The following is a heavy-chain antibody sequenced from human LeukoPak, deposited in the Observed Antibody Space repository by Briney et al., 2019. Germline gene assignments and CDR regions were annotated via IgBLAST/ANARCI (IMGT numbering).Heavy chain of an antibody. D-gene: IGHD3-9*01. CDR1: GFTFSSYA. V-gene: IGHV3-23*01. Sequence: GGSLRLSCAASGFTFSSYAMSWVRQAPGKGLEWVSAISGSGGSTYYADSVKGRFTISRDNSKNTLYLQMNSLRAEDTAVYYCAKPPLPRYHDILTGYQHPDYWGQGTLVTVSS. CDR2: ISGSGGST. CDR3: AKPPLPRYHDILTGYQHPDY. J-gene: IGHJ4*02.